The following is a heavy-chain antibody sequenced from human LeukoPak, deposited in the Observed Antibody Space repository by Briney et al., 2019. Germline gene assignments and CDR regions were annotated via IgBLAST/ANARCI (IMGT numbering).Heavy chain of an antibody. CDR3: ARVQNAVTVDY. D-gene: IGHD6-19*01. CDR2: IYSGGTT. CDR1: GFTVSSNY. V-gene: IGHV3-53*01. Sequence: GGSLRLSCAASGFTVSSNYMSWVRQAPGKGLEWVSVIYSGGTTYYADSVKGRFTISRDNSKNTLYLQMNSLKAEDTAVYYCARVQNAVTVDYWGQGTLVTVSS. J-gene: IGHJ4*02.